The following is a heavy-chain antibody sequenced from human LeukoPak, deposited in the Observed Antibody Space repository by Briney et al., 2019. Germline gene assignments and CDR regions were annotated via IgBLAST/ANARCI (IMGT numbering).Heavy chain of an antibody. V-gene: IGHV6-1*01. CDR1: GDSVSATGAA. J-gene: IGHJ6*02. CDR2: TYYKSKWYN. Sequence: SQTLSLTCVISGDSVSATGAAWNWITQSPSRGLEWLGRTYYKSKWYNDSAVSVISRIRINTDTSKSQLSLQLNSVTTEDTAVYYCAREEFASGHYYDSSRYYYYYYGMDVWGQGTTVTVSS. D-gene: IGHD3-22*01. CDR3: AREEFASGHYYDSSRYYYYYYGMDV.